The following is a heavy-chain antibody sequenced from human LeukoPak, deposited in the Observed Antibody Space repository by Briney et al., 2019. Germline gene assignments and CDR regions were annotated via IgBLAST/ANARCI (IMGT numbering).Heavy chain of an antibody. CDR2: ISGSGGST. CDR1: GFTFSSYA. Sequence: PGGSLRLSCAASGFTFSSYAMSWVRQAPGKGLEWVSAISGSGGSTYYADSVKGRFTISRDNSKNTLYLQMNSLRAEDTAVYYCAKVQYSSSWYPPFYFDYWGQGTLVTVSS. CDR3: AKVQYSSSWYPPFYFDY. J-gene: IGHJ4*02. V-gene: IGHV3-23*01. D-gene: IGHD6-13*01.